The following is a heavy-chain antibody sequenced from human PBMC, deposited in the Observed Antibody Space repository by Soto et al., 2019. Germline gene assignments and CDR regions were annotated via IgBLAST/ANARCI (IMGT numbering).Heavy chain of an antibody. CDR1: GYSFTNDG. CDR3: ARTDCSSTSCYNYYYYGMDV. CDR2: INPGNRDT. V-gene: IGHV1-3*01. D-gene: IGHD2-2*01. J-gene: IGHJ6*02. Sequence: ASVKASCQTSGYSFTNDGLHWVHQAPGQRLEWMGWINPGNRDTKDSQKFQGRVTITRDTGATTAYMELSSLRSEDSAGFYCARTDCSSTSCYNYYYYGMDVWGQGTTVTVS.